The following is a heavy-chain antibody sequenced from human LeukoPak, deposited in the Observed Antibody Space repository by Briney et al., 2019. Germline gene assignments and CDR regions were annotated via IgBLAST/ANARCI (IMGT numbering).Heavy chain of an antibody. CDR3: ARVSIAARRSCDY. J-gene: IGHJ4*02. CDR2: ISAYNGNT. CDR1: GGTFSSYA. D-gene: IGHD6-6*01. V-gene: IGHV1-18*01. Sequence: ASVKVSCKASGGTFSSYAISWVRQAPGQGLEWMGWISAYNGNTNYARKLQGRVTMTTDTSTSTAYMELRSLRSDDTAVYYCARVSIAARRSCDYWGQGTLVTVSS.